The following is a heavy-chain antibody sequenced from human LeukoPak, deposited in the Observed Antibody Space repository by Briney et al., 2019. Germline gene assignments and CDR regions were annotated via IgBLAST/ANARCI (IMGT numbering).Heavy chain of an antibody. V-gene: IGHV3-33*08. Sequence: GGSLRLSCAASGFTVSSNYMSWVRQAPGKGLEWVAVIWYDGSNKYYADSVKGRFTISRDNSKNTLYLQMNSLRAEDTAVYYCARDVRRFPDYWGQGTLVTVSS. CDR2: IWYDGSNK. CDR1: GFTVSSNY. D-gene: IGHD3-10*01. J-gene: IGHJ4*02. CDR3: ARDVRRFPDY.